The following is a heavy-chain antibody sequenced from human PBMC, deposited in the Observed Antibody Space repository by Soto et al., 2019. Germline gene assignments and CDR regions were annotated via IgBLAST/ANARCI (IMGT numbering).Heavy chain of an antibody. V-gene: IGHV3-23*01. CDR1: GFTFSSYA. CDR2: ISGSGGST. Sequence: PGGSLRLSCAASGFTFSSYAMSWVRQAPGKGLEWVSAISGSGGSTYYADSVKGRFTISRDNSKNTLYLQMNSLRAEDTAVYYYAKSGKETILVVVADYMDVWGKGPRVTVP. J-gene: IGHJ6*03. D-gene: IGHD2-15*01. CDR3: AKSGKETILVVVADYMDV.